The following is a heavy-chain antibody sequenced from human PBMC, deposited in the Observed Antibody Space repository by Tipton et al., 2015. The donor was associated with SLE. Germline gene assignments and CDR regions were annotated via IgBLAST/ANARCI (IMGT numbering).Heavy chain of an antibody. V-gene: IGHV4-34*01. CDR1: GGSFSGYY. CDR3: ARQGYSSSSLTPNYYYYYYMDV. Sequence: GLVKPSETLSLTCAVYGGSFSGYYWSWIRQPPGKGLEWIGEINHSGSTNYNPSLKSRVTISVDTSKNQFSLKLSSVTAADTAVYYCARQGYSSSSLTPNYYYYYYMDVWGKGTTVTVSS. J-gene: IGHJ6*03. CDR2: INHSGST. D-gene: IGHD6-13*01.